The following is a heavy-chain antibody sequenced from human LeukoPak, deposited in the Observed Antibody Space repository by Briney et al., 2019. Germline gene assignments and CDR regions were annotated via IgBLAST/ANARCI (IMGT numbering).Heavy chain of an antibody. Sequence: QPGGSLRLSCAASGFTASTNYMIWVRQAPGKGLEWVSGIYIGGGTRYADSVKGRFTISTDSFKNTLYLQMNIVRAEDTAVYYCARGKAAAAGEHFDYWGQGTLVTVSS. CDR1: GFTASTNY. V-gene: IGHV3-66*01. CDR2: IYIGGGT. J-gene: IGHJ4*02. D-gene: IGHD6-25*01. CDR3: ARGKAAAAGEHFDY.